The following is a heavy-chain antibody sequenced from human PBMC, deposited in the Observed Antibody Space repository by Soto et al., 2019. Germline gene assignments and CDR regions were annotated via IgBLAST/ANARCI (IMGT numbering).Heavy chain of an antibody. D-gene: IGHD3-10*01. CDR3: ARWGDYYGSGSYYKYNWFDP. V-gene: IGHV1-18*01. CDR2: ISAYNGNT. Sequence: ASVKVSCKASGYTFTSYGISWVRQAPGQGLEWMGWISAYNGNTNYAQKLQGRVTMTTDTSTSTAYMELRSLRSDDTAVYYCARWGDYYGSGSYYKYNWFDPWGQGTLVTVSS. J-gene: IGHJ5*02. CDR1: GYTFTSYG.